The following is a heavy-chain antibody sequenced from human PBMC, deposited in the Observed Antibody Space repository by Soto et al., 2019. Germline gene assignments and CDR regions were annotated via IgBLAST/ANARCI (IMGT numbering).Heavy chain of an antibody. CDR3: TQTDQFRIVGPATYFDQ. CDR1: GFSLTAPGMC. CDR2: IDWDDDK. V-gene: IGHV2-70*11. D-gene: IGHD1-26*01. Sequence: SGPTLVNPTQTLTLTCTFSGFSLTAPGMCVTWIRQPPGKALEWLARIDWDDDKYYSTSLKTRLTISKDTSNNQVVLTMTNMDPVDTGTYYCTQTDQFRIVGPATYFDQWAQGILVPVSS. J-gene: IGHJ4*02.